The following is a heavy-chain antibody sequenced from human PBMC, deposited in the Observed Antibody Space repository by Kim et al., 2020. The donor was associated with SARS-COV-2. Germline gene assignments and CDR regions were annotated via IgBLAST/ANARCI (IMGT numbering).Heavy chain of an antibody. V-gene: IGHV4-31*03. D-gene: IGHD3-10*01. J-gene: IGHJ4*02. CDR1: GGSISSCGYY. CDR2: IYYSGSM. Sequence: TLSLTCTVSGGSISSCGYYWSWIRQYTGKGLAWIGYIYYSGSMYYNPSLKSRLTISVDTSKNQFSLKLSAVTAADTAVYYCARAKFGELWVGYFDYWGQGTLVTVSS. CDR3: ARAKFGELWVGYFDY.